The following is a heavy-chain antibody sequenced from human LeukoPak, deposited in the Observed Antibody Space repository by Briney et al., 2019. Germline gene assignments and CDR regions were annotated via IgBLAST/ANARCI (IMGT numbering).Heavy chain of an antibody. CDR3: AKDREYGSGSYDY. D-gene: IGHD3-10*01. CDR2: ISGSGAST. Sequence: PGGSLRLSCAASGFTFSSYAMSWVRQVPGKGLEWVSHISGSGASTYYADSVKGRFTISRDNSKNTLYLQMNSLRAEDTAVYYCAKDREYGSGSYDYWGQGTLVTVSS. J-gene: IGHJ4*02. V-gene: IGHV3-23*01. CDR1: GFTFSSYA.